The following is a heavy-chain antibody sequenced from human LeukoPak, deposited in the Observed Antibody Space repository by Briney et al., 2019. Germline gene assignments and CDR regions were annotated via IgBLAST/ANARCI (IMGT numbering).Heavy chain of an antibody. D-gene: IGHD1-26*01. J-gene: IGHJ3*02. CDR2: IYYSVST. Sequence: SETLSLTCTVSGGSIRSYYWSWIRQPPGKRLEWIGYIYYSVSTSYNPSLKSRVTISVDKSKTQFSLKLSSVTAADTAVYYCARDKWEPRYAFDIWGQGTMVTVSS. CDR3: ARDKWEPRYAFDI. CDR1: GGSIRSYY. V-gene: IGHV4-59*12.